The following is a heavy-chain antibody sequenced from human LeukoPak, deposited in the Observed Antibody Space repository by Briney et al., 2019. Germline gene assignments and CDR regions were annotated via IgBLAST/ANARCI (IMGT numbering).Heavy chain of an antibody. CDR2: ISGRGGST. Sequence: HSGGSLRLSCAASGFTFSSYAMSWVRQAPGKGLEWVSAISGRGGSTYYADSVKGRLTISRDNSKNTLYLQKNSLRAEDTAVYYCAKGLGSGSYEDYYYGMDVWGQGTPVTVSS. D-gene: IGHD3-10*01. CDR1: GFTFSSYA. J-gene: IGHJ6*02. V-gene: IGHV3-23*01. CDR3: AKGLGSGSYEDYYYGMDV.